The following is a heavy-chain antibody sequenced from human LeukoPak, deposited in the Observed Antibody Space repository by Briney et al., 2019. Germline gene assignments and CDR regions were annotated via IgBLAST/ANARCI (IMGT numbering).Heavy chain of an antibody. CDR1: GFTFNTYI. V-gene: IGHV3-21*01. CDR2: ISSSSSYI. D-gene: IGHD3-3*01. Sequence: GGSLRLSCGASGFTFNTYIINWVRQAPGRGLEWVSSISSSSSYIYYADSVKGRFTISRDNAKNSLYLQMNSLRAEDTAVYYCARDGHGDFWRARRTYYMDVWGKGTTVTVSS. CDR3: ARDGHGDFWRARRTYYMDV. J-gene: IGHJ6*03.